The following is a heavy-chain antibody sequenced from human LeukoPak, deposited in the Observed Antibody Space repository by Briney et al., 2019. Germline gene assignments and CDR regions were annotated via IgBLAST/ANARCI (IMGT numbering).Heavy chain of an antibody. D-gene: IGHD3-10*01. CDR1: GFTFCSYT. CDR2: ISSSSYI. J-gene: IGHJ5*01. CDR3: AREREIIGFGELDWFDP. V-gene: IGHV3-21*01. Sequence: GGSLRLSCAASGFTFCSYTMHWVRQAPGKGLEWVSSISSSSYIYYADSVKDRFTISRDNVKNSLSLQMNSLRAEDTAVYYCAREREIIGFGELDWFDPWGEGWLLTVSS.